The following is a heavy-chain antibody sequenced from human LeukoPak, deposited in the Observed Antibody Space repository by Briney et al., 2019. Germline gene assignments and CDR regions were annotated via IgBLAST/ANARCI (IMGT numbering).Heavy chain of an antibody. D-gene: IGHD3-10*01. Sequence: SEPLSLTCTVSGRSISSYYWSWMRQPPGKGLEWIGYIYYSGSTNYNPSLKSRVNISEDTTKNQISLKLGYVNAADPGVYYVTSYGSGRKFDYWGRGIRDTVSS. V-gene: IGHV4-59*01. CDR3: TSYGSGRKFDY. J-gene: IGHJ4*02. CDR1: GRSISSYY. CDR2: IYYSGST.